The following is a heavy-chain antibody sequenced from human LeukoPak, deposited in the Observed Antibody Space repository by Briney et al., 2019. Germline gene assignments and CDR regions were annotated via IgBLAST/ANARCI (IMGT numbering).Heavy chain of an antibody. CDR1: GFTFSNYN. J-gene: IGHJ4*02. Sequence: PGGSLRLSCAASGFTFSNYNMNWVHQAPGKGLEWISYISSSSSTVYYADSVKGRFTISRDNAKNSLYLQMNSLRAEDTAVYYCARDVALDSSGYYSDYWGQGTLVTVSS. CDR2: ISSSSSTV. CDR3: ARDVALDSSGYYSDY. V-gene: IGHV3-48*01. D-gene: IGHD3-22*01.